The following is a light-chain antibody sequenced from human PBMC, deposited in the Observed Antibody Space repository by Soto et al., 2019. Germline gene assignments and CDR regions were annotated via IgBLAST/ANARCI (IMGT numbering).Light chain of an antibody. Sequence: QSVLTQPASVSGSPGQSSTISCTGTSSDVGAYNYVSWYQQHPGKAPKLMIYEVNSRPSGVSNRFSGSKSGITASLTISGLQAEDEGDYYCSSYASTSTAVFGTGTKV. J-gene: IGLJ1*01. V-gene: IGLV2-14*01. CDR1: SSDVGAYNY. CDR3: SSYASTSTAV. CDR2: EVN.